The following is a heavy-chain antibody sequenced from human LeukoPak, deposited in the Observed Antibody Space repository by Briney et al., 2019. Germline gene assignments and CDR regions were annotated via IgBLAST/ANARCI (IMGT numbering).Heavy chain of an antibody. CDR1: GFTFNNYA. V-gene: IGHV3-23*01. Sequence: QAGGSLRLSCAASGFTFNNYAMSWVRQAPGEGLEWVSAISGSGGSTYYADSVKGRFTISRDNSKNTLYLQMNSLRAEDTAVYYCAKGGPYDDFDIRGQGTMVTVSS. CDR2: ISGSGGST. J-gene: IGHJ3*02. CDR3: AKGGPYDDFDI. D-gene: IGHD2-15*01.